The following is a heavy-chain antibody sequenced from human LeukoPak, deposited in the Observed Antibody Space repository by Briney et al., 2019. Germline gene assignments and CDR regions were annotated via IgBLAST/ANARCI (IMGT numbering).Heavy chain of an antibody. Sequence: PSETLSLTCAVSGGSISSSNWWSWVRQPPGKGLEWIGEIYHSGSTNYSPSLKSRVTISVDKSKNQFSLKLSSVTAADTAVYYCARYYYGSGSYYYFDYWGQGTLVTVSS. D-gene: IGHD3-10*01. V-gene: IGHV4-4*02. CDR1: GGSISSSNW. CDR3: ARYYYGSGSYYYFDY. J-gene: IGHJ4*02. CDR2: IYHSGST.